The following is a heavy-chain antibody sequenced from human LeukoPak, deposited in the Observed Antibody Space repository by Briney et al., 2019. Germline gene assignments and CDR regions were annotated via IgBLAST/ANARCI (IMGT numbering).Heavy chain of an antibody. CDR2: INWDGSSI. CDR1: GFTFSGFY. V-gene: IGHV3-74*01. J-gene: IGHJ3*01. D-gene: IGHD2-15*01. Sequence: GGSLRLSCAASGFTFSGFYMHWIRQAPGKGLVWVSHINWDGSSITYAGSVKGRFTISRDNAKNTLYLQMDSLRAEDTAVYYCSRGGYSHAFDVWGQGTMVTVSS. CDR3: SRGGYSHAFDV.